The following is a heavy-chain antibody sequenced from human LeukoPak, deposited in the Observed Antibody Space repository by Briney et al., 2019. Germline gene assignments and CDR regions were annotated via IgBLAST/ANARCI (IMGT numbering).Heavy chain of an antibody. Sequence: SETLSLTCTVSGGSISSGGYYWSWIRQHPGKGLEWIGYIYYSGSTYYNPSLKSRVTISVDTSKNQFSLKLSSVTAADTAVYYCARHSGSGSYFSAWDYWGQGTLVTVSS. CDR1: GGSISSGGYY. CDR3: ARHSGSGSYFSAWDY. J-gene: IGHJ4*02. D-gene: IGHD3-10*01. V-gene: IGHV4-31*03. CDR2: IYYSGST.